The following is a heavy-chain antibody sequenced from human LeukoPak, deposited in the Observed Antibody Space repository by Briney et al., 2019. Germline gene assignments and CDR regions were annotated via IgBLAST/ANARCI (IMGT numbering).Heavy chain of an antibody. CDR1: GFTFSSYA. CDR3: ARGSSGWYENYYYYYYMDV. CDR2: ISSNGGST. J-gene: IGHJ6*03. V-gene: IGHV3-64*01. Sequence: GGPLRLSCAASGFTFSSYAMHWVRQAPGKGLEYVSAISSNGGSTYYANSVKGRFTISRDNSKNTLYLQMGSLRAEDMAVYYCARGSSGWYENYYYYYYMDVWGKGTTVTVSS. D-gene: IGHD6-19*01.